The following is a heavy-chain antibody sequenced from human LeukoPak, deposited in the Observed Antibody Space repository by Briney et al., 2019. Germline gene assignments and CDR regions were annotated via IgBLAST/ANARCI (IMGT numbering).Heavy chain of an antibody. D-gene: IGHD3-16*01. CDR2: ISGSGDNT. V-gene: IGHV3-23*01. J-gene: IGHJ5*02. CDR3: AKDSWGNSINWFDP. Sequence: GGSLRLSCAASGFTFISYAMSWVRQAPGKGLEWVSGISGSGDNTYYADSVKGRFTISRDNSKNTLYLQMNSLRTEDTAVYYCAKDSWGNSINWFDPWGQGTLVTVSS. CDR1: GFTFISYA.